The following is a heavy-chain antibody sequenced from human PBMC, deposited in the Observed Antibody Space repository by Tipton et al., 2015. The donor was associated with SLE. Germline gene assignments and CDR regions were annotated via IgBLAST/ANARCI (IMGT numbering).Heavy chain of an antibody. CDR1: GGSITNHY. CDR3: ARARITMRTVDQYNWFHP. CDR2: IHYSGTT. J-gene: IGHJ5*02. Sequence: TLSLTCTVSGGSITNHYWNWIRQPPGKGLEWIGYIHYSGTTHDNPSLKSRVTMSVDMSKNQFSLRLTSVTAADTAIYFCARARITMRTVDQYNWFHPWGQGTQVTVSS. D-gene: IGHD1-14*01. V-gene: IGHV4-59*11.